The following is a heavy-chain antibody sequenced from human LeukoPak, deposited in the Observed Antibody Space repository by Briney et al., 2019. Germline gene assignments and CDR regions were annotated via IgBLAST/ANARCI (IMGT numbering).Heavy chain of an antibody. CDR3: AREVPNNWFDP. CDR1: GGSISSSSYY. V-gene: IGHV4-39*07. CDR2: IYYSGST. J-gene: IGHJ5*02. D-gene: IGHD2-2*01. Sequence: SETLSLTCTVSGGSISSSSYYWGWIRQPPGKGLGWIGSIYYSGSTYYNPSLKSRVTISVDTSKNQFSLKLSSVTAADTAVYYCAREVPNNWFDPWGQGTLVTVSS.